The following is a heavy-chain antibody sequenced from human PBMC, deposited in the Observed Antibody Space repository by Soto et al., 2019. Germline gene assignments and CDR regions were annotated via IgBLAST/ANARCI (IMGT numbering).Heavy chain of an antibody. J-gene: IGHJ4*02. V-gene: IGHV6-1*01. CDR3: ARERDTTTPLSFDF. Sequence: SQTLSLTCVISGDSVSSNSAAWNWIRQSPSRGLVWLGRTFYRSQWYNDYAMSMESRITVTPDTSKNQFSLHLNSVTPEDTAVYFCARERDTTTPLSFDFWGQGTLVTVSS. CDR1: GDSVSSNSAA. D-gene: IGHD1-1*01. CDR2: TFYRSQWYN.